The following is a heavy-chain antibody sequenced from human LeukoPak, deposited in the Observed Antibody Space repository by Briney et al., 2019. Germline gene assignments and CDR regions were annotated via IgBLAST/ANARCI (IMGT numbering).Heavy chain of an antibody. J-gene: IGHJ6*03. CDR1: GGSISSYY. CDR2: IYYSGST. CDR3: ARVVGGFEANYYYMDV. D-gene: IGHD1-26*01. V-gene: IGHV4-59*01. Sequence: TSETLSLTCTVSGGSISSYYWSWIRQPPGKGLEWIGYIYYSGSTNYNPSLKSRVTISVDTSKNQFSLKLSSVTAADTAVYYCARVVGGFEANYYYMDVWGKGTTVTVSS.